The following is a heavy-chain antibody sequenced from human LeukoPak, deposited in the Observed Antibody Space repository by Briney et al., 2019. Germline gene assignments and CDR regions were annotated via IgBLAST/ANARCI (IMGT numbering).Heavy chain of an antibody. Sequence: GASVKVSCKASGYTFTGYYMHWVRQAPGQGLEWMGRINPNSGGTNYAQKFQGRVTMTRDTSISTAYMELTRVQSVDTAVYYCARVAVAGWSAEYFQHWGQGTLITVYS. CDR1: GYTFTGYY. V-gene: IGHV1-2*06. CDR2: INPNSGGT. J-gene: IGHJ1*01. CDR3: ARVAVAGWSAEYFQH. D-gene: IGHD6-19*01.